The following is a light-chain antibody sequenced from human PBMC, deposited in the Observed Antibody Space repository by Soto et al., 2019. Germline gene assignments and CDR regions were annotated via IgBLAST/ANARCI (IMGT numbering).Light chain of an antibody. CDR1: QSISIW. Sequence: DIHMTQSPSTLSASVGDRVTITCRASQSISIWLAWYQQKPGKAPNLLIYKTYSLETGVPSRFSGSGSGTEFTLTISSLQPDDFATYYCQHWNDYSWTFDQVTNVEVK. J-gene: IGKJ1*01. V-gene: IGKV1-5*03. CDR2: KTY. CDR3: QHWNDYSWT.